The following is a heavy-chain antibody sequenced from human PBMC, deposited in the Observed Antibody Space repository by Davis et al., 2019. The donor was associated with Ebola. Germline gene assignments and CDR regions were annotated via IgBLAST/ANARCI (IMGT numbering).Heavy chain of an antibody. Sequence: GESLKISCAASGFAFSTYSVNWVRQAPRTGXXCXSYISSISSTIYYSDSVKGRFTISRDNAKNSLYLQMNSLRDEDTAVYYCARLGYCSGGSCYSYYYYGMDVWGTGTTVTVSS. CDR2: ISSISSTI. V-gene: IGHV3-48*02. J-gene: IGHJ6*04. D-gene: IGHD2-15*01. CDR3: ARLGYCSGGSCYSYYYYGMDV. CDR1: GFAFSTYS.